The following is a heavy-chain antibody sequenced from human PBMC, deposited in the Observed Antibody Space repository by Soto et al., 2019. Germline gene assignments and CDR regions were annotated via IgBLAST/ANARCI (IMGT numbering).Heavy chain of an antibody. CDR2: ITATSAYI. J-gene: IGHJ5*02. V-gene: IGHV3-21*01. CDR3: VRTGTARLLRHNGFDT. Sequence: EVQLVESGGGLVKPGGSLRLSCAASGFTFNAYDMKWVRQAPGKGLEWVSSITATSAYIYYADSLRGRITISRDNAQNSLFLHVNSLRPEVTAVYYCVRTGTARLLRHNGFDTWGQGTLVTVSS. CDR1: GFTFNAYD. D-gene: IGHD2-21*01.